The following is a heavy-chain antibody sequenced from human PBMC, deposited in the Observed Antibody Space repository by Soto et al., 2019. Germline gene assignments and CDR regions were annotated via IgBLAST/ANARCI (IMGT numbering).Heavy chain of an antibody. CDR2: IYYSGST. Sequence: SETLSLTCTVSGGSISSSSYYWGWIRQPPGKGLEWIGSIYYSGSTYYNPSLKSRVTISVDTSKNQFSLKLSSVTAADTAVYYCARQDPFNAFDIWGQGTMVPVSS. J-gene: IGHJ3*02. CDR3: ARQDPFNAFDI. V-gene: IGHV4-39*01. CDR1: GGSISSSSYY.